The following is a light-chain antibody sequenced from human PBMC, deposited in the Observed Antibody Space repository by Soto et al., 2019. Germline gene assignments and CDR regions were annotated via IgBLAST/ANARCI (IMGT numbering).Light chain of an antibody. CDR1: SSDVGGYNY. CDR2: DVS. V-gene: IGLV2-14*01. CDR3: SSYTSSSTLFYV. J-gene: IGLJ1*01. Sequence: QSVLTQPASVSGSPGQSITISCTGTSSDVGGYNYVSWYQQHPGKAPKLMIYDVSNRPSGVSNRFSGSKSGNTASLTISGLQAEDEADYYCSSYTSSSTLFYVFGPGTKLTVL.